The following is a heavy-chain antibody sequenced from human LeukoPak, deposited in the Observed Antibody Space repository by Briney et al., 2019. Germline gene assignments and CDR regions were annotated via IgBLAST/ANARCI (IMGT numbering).Heavy chain of an antibody. CDR3: ARGPLGRYFDWLLPSGNFDY. Sequence: GGSLRLSCAASGFTFSSYSMNWVRQAPGKGLEWVSSISSSSSYIYYADSVKGRFTISRDNAKNSLYLQMNSLRAEDTAVYYCARGPLGRYFDWLLPSGNFDYWGRGTLVTVSS. CDR2: ISSSSSYI. D-gene: IGHD3-9*01. V-gene: IGHV3-21*01. J-gene: IGHJ4*02. CDR1: GFTFSSYS.